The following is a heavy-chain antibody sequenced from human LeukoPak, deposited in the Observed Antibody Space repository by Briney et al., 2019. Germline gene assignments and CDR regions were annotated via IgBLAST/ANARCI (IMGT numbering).Heavy chain of an antibody. CDR2: IIPIFGTA. CDR1: GGTFSSYA. D-gene: IGHD3-9*01. V-gene: IGHV1-69*01. CDR3: ARGDYDILTGYYFDY. J-gene: IGHJ4*02. Sequence: ASVKVSCKASGGTFSSYAISWVRQAPGQGLEWMGGIIPIFGTANYAQKFQGRVTITADESTSTAYMELSSLRSEDTTVYYCARGDYDILTGYYFDYWGQGTLVTVSS.